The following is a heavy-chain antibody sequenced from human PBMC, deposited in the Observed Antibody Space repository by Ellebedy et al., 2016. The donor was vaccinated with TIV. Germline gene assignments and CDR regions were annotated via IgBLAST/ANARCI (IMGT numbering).Heavy chain of an antibody. CDR2: FGVSGDVT. J-gene: IGHJ4*02. CDR1: GFSFSSYA. Sequence: PGGSLRLSCVASGFSFSSYAMSWVRQAPGKGLEWVSGFGVSGDVTYYADSVKGRFTISRDNSKNTLYLQMNSLRAEDTAVYYCARDRVLGRATVTTLDKSLGYWGQGTLVTVSS. D-gene: IGHD4-17*01. CDR3: ARDRVLGRATVTTLDKSLGY. V-gene: IGHV3-23*01.